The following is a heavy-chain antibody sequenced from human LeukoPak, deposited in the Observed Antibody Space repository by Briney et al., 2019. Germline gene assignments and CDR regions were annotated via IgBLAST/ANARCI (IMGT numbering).Heavy chain of an antibody. CDR2: IWYDGSNK. V-gene: IGHV3-33*01. CDR3: ARVTYGDYDFDY. CDR1: GFTFSSYG. D-gene: IGHD4-17*01. J-gene: IGHJ4*02. Sequence: GGSLRLSCAASGFTFSSYGMHWVRQAPGKGLEWVAVIWYDGSNKYYADSVKGRFTISRDNSKNTLYLQMNSLRAEDTAVYYCARVTYGDYDFDYWGQGTLVTVSS.